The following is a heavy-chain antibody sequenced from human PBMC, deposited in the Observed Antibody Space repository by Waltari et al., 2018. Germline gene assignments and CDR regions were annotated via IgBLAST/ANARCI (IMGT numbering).Heavy chain of an antibody. CDR3: ANGRGGLFDY. D-gene: IGHD3-16*01. V-gene: IGHV3-30*02. J-gene: IGHJ4*02. CDR2: IRYDGSNK. CDR1: GFTFSSYG. Sequence: QVQLVESGGGVVQPGGSLRLSCAASGFTFSSYGIHWVRQAPGKGLEWVAFIRYDGSNKYYADSVKGRFTISRDNSKNTLYLQMNSLRAEDTAVYYCANGRGGLFDYWGQGTLVTVSS.